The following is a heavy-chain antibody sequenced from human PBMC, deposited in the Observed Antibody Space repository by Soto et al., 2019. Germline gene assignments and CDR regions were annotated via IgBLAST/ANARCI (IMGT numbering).Heavy chain of an antibody. Sequence: GGSLRLSCAASGFTFSSYGMHWVRQAPGKGLEWVAVISYDGSNKYYADSVKGRFTISRDNSKNTLYLQMNSLRAEDTAVYYCAKDPLRITIFGVVIMEETWFDPWGQGTLVTVSS. CDR2: ISYDGSNK. CDR3: AKDPLRITIFGVVIMEETWFDP. J-gene: IGHJ5*02. D-gene: IGHD3-3*01. V-gene: IGHV3-30*18. CDR1: GFTFSSYG.